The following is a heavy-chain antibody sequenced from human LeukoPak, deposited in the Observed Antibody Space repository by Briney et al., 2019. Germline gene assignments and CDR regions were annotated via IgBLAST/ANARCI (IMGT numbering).Heavy chain of an antibody. Sequence: GESLKISCKGSGYSFTSYWIGWVRQMPGKGLEWMGIIYPGDSDTRYSPSFQGQVTISADKSISTAYLQWSSLKASDTAMYYCARRPGSYYDENWFDPWGQGTLVTVSS. CDR2: IYPGDSDT. V-gene: IGHV5-51*01. CDR1: GYSFTSYW. CDR3: ARRPGSYYDENWFDP. J-gene: IGHJ5*02. D-gene: IGHD3-10*01.